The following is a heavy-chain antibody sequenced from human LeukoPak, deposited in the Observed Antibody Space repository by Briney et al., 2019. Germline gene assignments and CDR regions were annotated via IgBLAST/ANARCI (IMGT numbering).Heavy chain of an antibody. D-gene: IGHD2-15*01. J-gene: IGHJ4*02. Sequence: SVKVSCKASGGTFSSYAISWVRQAPGQGLEWMGGIIPIFGTANYAQKFQGRVTITADESTSTAYMELSSLRSEDTAVYYCARGYCSGGSCYLMPDYWGQGTLVTVSS. CDR2: IIPIFGTA. CDR3: ARGYCSGGSCYLMPDY. CDR1: GGTFSSYA. V-gene: IGHV1-69*01.